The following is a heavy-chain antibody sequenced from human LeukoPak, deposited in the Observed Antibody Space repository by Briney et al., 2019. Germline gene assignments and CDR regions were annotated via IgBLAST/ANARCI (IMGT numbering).Heavy chain of an antibody. D-gene: IGHD3-3*01. CDR2: IYTSGST. CDR1: GGSISSYY. CDR3: AREYYDFWSGYPYYYYYYYMDV. Sequence: SETLSLTCTVSGGSISSYYWSWIRQPAGKGLGWIGRIYTSGSTNYNPSLKSRVTMSVDTSKNQFSLKLSSVTAADTAVYYCAREYYDFWSGYPYYYYYYYMDVWGKGTTVTVSS. V-gene: IGHV4-4*07. J-gene: IGHJ6*03.